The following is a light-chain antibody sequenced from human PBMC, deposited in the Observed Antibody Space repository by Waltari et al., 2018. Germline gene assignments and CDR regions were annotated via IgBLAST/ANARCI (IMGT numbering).Light chain of an antibody. CDR1: QSASKY. J-gene: IGKJ4*01. V-gene: IGKV3-11*01. CDR3: QQRNDWPLT. CDR2: DAS. Sequence: EIVLTQSPATLSLSPGERATLSCRASQSASKYVPRYQQRPGQSPRLLIYDASNSATGVPDRFDACGCGTEFTLTISSLEPEDFAVYYCQQRNDWPLTFGGGTRVEIK.